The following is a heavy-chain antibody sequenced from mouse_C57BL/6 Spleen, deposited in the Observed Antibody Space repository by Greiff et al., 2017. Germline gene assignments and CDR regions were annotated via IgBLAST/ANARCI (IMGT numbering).Heavy chain of an antibody. CDR2: IDPETGGT. Sequence: VQLQQSGAELVRPGASVTLSCKASGYTFTDYEMHWVKQTPVHGLEWIGAIDPETGGTAYNQKFKGKAILTADKSSSTAYMELRSLTSEDSAVYYCTRSASSSDSWGQGTTLTVSS. V-gene: IGHV1-15*01. D-gene: IGHD1-1*01. CDR3: TRSASSSDS. CDR1: GYTFTDYE. J-gene: IGHJ2*01.